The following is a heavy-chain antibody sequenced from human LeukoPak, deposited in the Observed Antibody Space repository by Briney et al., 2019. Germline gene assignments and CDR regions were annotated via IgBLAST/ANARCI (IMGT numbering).Heavy chain of an antibody. Sequence: GGSLRLSCAASGFTFSSYSMNWVRQAPGKGLEWVSSISSSSSYIYYADSVKGRFTISRDNAKNSLYLQMNSLRAEDTALYHCARERRNTVTTLVDAFDIWGQGTMVNVSS. J-gene: IGHJ3*02. CDR1: GFTFSSYS. D-gene: IGHD4-17*01. CDR2: ISSSSSYI. V-gene: IGHV3-21*01. CDR3: ARERRNTVTTLVDAFDI.